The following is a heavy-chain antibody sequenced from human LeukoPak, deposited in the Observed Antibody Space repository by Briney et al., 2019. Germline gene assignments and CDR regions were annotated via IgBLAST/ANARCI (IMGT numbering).Heavy chain of an antibody. CDR1: GFTFSSYS. Sequence: TGGSLRLSCAASGFTFSSYSMNWVRQAPGKGLEWVSFITSSNSHINYADSVKGRFTISRDNAKNSLYLQMNSLRAEDTAVYYCARVAPPAPIRFLEWKKESGAFDIWGQGTMVTVSS. CDR2: ITSSNSHI. V-gene: IGHV3-21*01. CDR3: ARVAPPAPIRFLEWKKESGAFDI. D-gene: IGHD3-3*01. J-gene: IGHJ3*02.